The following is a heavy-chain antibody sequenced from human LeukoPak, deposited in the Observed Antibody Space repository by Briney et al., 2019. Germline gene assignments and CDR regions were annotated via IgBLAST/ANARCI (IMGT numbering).Heavy chain of an antibody. CDR1: GFTFSSYW. V-gene: IGHV3-7*01. Sequence: GGSLRLSCAASGFTFSSYWMSWVRQAPGKGLESVANIKQDGSEKYYVDSVKGRFTISRDSAKNSLYLQMNSLRAEDTAVYYCARSTHIVVVPAATHFDYWGQGTLVTVSS. J-gene: IGHJ4*02. CDR2: IKQDGSEK. CDR3: ARSTHIVVVPAATHFDY. D-gene: IGHD2-2*01.